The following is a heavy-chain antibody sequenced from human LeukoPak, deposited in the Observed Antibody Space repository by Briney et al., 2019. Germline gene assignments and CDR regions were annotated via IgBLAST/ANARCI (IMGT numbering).Heavy chain of an antibody. CDR2: IYNSGST. CDR3: ARSAIDAFDI. V-gene: IGHV4-59*08. J-gene: IGHJ3*02. Sequence: PSETLSLTCTVSGGSISSYYWSWIRQPPGKGLECIGYIYNSGSTNYNPSLKSRVSISVDTSKNQFSLKLSSVTAADTAVYYCARSAIDAFDIWGQGTMSPSLQ. D-gene: IGHD6-25*01. CDR1: GGSISSYY.